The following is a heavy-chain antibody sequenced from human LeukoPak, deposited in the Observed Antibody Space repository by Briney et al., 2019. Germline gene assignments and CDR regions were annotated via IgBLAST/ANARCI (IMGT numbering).Heavy chain of an antibody. V-gene: IGHV3-74*01. D-gene: IGHD1-1*01. J-gene: IGHJ3*02. Sequence: GGSLRLSCVASGFTFSSHWMHWVRQAPGKGLVWVSHIKSDGSFTNYADSVKGRFTISRDNAKNTLYLQMNSLRPEDTAVYYCARGTGAFDIWSQGTKVTVSS. CDR2: IKSDGSFT. CDR1: GFTFSSHW. CDR3: ARGTGAFDI.